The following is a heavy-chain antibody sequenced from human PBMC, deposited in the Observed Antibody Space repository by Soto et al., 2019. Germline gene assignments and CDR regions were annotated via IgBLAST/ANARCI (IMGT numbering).Heavy chain of an antibody. CDR1: GFTFSSYG. CDR2: ISYDGSNK. V-gene: IGHV3-30*18. Sequence: RGSLSLSCASSGFTFSSYGMHGVRQAPGKGLEWVAVISYDGSNKYYADSVKGRFTISRDNYKNTLYLKMNSLRAEDTAVYYCAKDPNRNSPINYYRHCGMDCWGQGATVTVSS. J-gene: IGHJ6*02. CDR3: AKDPNRNSPINYYRHCGMDC. D-gene: IGHD1-1*01.